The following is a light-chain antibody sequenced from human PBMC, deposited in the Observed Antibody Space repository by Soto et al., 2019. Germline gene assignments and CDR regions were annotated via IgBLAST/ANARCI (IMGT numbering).Light chain of an antibody. Sequence: QSVLTQPPSASGSPGQSVTISCTGTSSDVGGYNYVSWYQQHPGKAPTLMIYEVSERPSGVPDRFSGSKSGNTASLTVSGLQAEDEADYYCCSYAGSNNVVFGGVTKLTVL. J-gene: IGLJ2*01. CDR1: SSDVGGYNY. CDR3: CSYAGSNNVV. V-gene: IGLV2-8*01. CDR2: EVS.